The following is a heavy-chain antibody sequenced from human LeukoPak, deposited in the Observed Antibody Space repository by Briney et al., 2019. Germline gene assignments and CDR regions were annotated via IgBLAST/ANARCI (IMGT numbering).Heavy chain of an antibody. Sequence: NPGGTLRLSSAASGFTFSSYSMNWVRQAPGKGLEWVSYISSSSSTIYYADSVKGRFTISRDNAKNSLYLQMNSLRAEDTAVYYCARDNYYDSSGLGYWGREPWSPSPQ. D-gene: IGHD3-22*01. V-gene: IGHV3-48*01. CDR1: GFTFSSYS. J-gene: IGHJ4*02. CDR3: ARDNYYDSSGLGY. CDR2: ISSSSSTI.